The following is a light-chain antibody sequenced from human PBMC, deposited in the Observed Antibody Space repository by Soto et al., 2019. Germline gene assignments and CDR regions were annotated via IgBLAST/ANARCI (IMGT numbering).Light chain of an antibody. CDR2: DSS. J-gene: IGKJ4*01. CDR1: QSVSSY. CDR3: QQRSNWPLT. V-gene: IGKV3-11*01. Sequence: EIVLTQSPATLSLSPGEKATLSCRASQSVSSYVAWYQQKPGQAPRLLIYDSSNRATGIPARFSGSGSGTSFTLTISSLEPEDFAVYYCQQRSNWPLTFGGGTKVEIK.